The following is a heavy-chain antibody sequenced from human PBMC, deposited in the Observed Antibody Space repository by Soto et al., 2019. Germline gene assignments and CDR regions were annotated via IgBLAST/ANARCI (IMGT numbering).Heavy chain of an antibody. CDR3: AREPGLRYFDWLFDY. CDR1: GFTFSSYA. D-gene: IGHD3-9*01. Sequence: SCAASGFTFSSYAMHWVRQAPGKGLEWVAVISYDGSNKYYADSVKGRFTISRDNSKNTLYPQMNSLRAEDTAVYYCAREPGLRYFDWLFDYWGQGTLVTVSS. CDR2: ISYDGSNK. J-gene: IGHJ4*02. V-gene: IGHV3-30-3*01.